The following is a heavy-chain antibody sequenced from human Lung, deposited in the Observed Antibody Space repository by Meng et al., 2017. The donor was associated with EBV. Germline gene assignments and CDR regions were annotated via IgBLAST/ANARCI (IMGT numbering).Heavy chain of an antibody. CDR2: ISSSSSYI. CDR1: GFTFSNAW. Sequence: AASGFTFSNAWMNWVRQAPGKGLEWVSSISSSSSYIYYADSVKGRFTISRDNAKNSLYLQMNSLRAEDTAVYYCAISMVRAFDIWGQGTMVTV. V-gene: IGHV3-21*01. D-gene: IGHD5-18*01. CDR3: AISMVRAFDI. J-gene: IGHJ3*02.